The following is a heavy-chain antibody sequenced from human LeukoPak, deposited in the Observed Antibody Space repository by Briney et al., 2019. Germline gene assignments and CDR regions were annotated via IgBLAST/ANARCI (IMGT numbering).Heavy chain of an antibody. CDR3: ARDIEAAGLFLDY. D-gene: IGHD6-13*01. CDR2: MKYDGSEK. V-gene: IGHV3-7*01. Sequence: GGSLRLSCAASGFTYSSYWMSWVRQAPGKGLEWVANMKYDGSEKYYVDSVKGRFTISRDNAKNSLYLQMNSLRAEDTAVYYCARDIEAAGLFLDYWGQGTLVSVS. J-gene: IGHJ4*02. CDR1: GFTYSSYW.